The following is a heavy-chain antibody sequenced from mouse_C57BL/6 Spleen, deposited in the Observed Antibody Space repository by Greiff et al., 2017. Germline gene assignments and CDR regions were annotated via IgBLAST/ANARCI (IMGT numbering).Heavy chain of an antibody. Sequence: EVHLVESGGGLVQPKGSLKLSCAASGFTFNTYAMHWVRQAPGKGLEWVARIRSKSSNYATYYADSVKDRFTISRDDSQSMLYLQMNNLKTEDTAMYYCVTSGDYDGYFAYWGQGTLVTVSA. CDR2: IRSKSSNYAT. D-gene: IGHD1-2*01. CDR1: GFTFNTYA. V-gene: IGHV10-3*01. J-gene: IGHJ3*01. CDR3: VTSGDYDGYFAY.